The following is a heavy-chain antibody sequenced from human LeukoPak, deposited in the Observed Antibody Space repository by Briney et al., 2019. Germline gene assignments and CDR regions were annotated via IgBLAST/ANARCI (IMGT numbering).Heavy chain of an antibody. Sequence: SETLSLTCTVSGGSISNYYWSWIRQPAGKGLEWIGRIYTSGSTNYNPSLKSRVTMSVDTSKNQFSLKLRSVTAADTAVYYCARGIWSYSTFNWFDPWGQGTLVTVSS. CDR3: ARGIWSYSTFNWFDP. V-gene: IGHV4-4*07. CDR1: GGSISNYY. J-gene: IGHJ5*02. CDR2: IYTSGST. D-gene: IGHD1-26*01.